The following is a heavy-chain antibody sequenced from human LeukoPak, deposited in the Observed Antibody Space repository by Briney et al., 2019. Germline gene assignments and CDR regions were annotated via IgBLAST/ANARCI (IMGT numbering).Heavy chain of an antibody. J-gene: IGHJ4*02. CDR1: GFTFSSYG. D-gene: IGHD6-6*01. CDR3: AKDLWQQLVPSDY. V-gene: IGHV3-30*02. Sequence: GGSLRLSCAASGFTFSSYGMHWVRQAPGKGLEWVAFIRYDGSNKYYADSVKGRFTISRDNSKNTLYLQMNSLRAEDTAVYYCAKDLWQQLVPSDYWGQGTLATVSS. CDR2: IRYDGSNK.